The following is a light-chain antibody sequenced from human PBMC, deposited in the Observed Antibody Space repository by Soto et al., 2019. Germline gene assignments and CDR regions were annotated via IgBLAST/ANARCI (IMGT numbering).Light chain of an antibody. CDR2: DAS. Sequence: EIVLTQSPDTLSLSPGERANLSCRASQSVSSSWLAWYQQKPGQTPRLLIYDASSRAPGIPDRFSGSGSGTDVVLTISRQEPDDFAVYYCQQYGSSPTFGKGTNLEIK. CDR1: QSVSSSW. V-gene: IGKV3-20*01. J-gene: IGKJ2*01. CDR3: QQYGSSPT.